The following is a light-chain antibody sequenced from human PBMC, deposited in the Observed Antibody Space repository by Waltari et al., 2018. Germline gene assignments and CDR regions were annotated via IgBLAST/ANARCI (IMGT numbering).Light chain of an antibody. Sequence: QSALTQPRPVSGSPGQPGPISSTGPSSDVGGSNVVSWDQQHPGKAPKCLIYDVTKWPSGVPDRFSGSKSGNTASLTISGLQAEDEADYYCCSYAAGSLYVFGTGTKVTVL. CDR1: SSDVGGSNV. CDR3: CSYAAGSLYV. J-gene: IGLJ1*01. CDR2: DVT. V-gene: IGLV2-11*01.